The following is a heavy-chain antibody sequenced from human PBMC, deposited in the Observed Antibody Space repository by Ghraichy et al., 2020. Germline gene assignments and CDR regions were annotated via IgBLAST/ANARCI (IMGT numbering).Heavy chain of an antibody. V-gene: IGHV4-34*01. CDR3: ARGRWYTAMARPYYFDY. CDR2: INHSGST. D-gene: IGHD5-18*01. Sequence: SETLSLTCAVYGGSFSGYYWSWIRQPPGKGMERIGEINHSGSTNYNPSLKSRVTISVDTCKNQFSLKLSSVTAAVTAVYYCARGRWYTAMARPYYFDYWGQGTLVTVSS. J-gene: IGHJ4*02. CDR1: GGSFSGYY.